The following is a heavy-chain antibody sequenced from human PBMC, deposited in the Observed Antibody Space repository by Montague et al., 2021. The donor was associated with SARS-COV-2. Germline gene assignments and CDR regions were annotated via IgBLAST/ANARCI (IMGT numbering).Heavy chain of an antibody. CDR3: AREYSSGVYFDY. CDR2: XDWXSYK. J-gene: IGHJ4*02. CDR1: GFSLSTSGIC. Sequence: PALVTPTQTITLTCTFSGFSLSTSGICVSWIRQPPGKALEWLARXDWXSYKYYSTSLKTRLTISKDTSKNQVVLTMTNMDPVDTATYYCAREYSSGVYFDYWGQGTLVTVSS. V-gene: IGHV2-70*11. D-gene: IGHD6-19*01.